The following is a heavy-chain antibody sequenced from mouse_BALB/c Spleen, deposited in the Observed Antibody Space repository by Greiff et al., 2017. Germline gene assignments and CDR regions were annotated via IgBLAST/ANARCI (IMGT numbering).Heavy chain of an antibody. CDR3: ARQGYDGYAMDY. CDR2: INPSTGYT. D-gene: IGHD2-14*01. Sequence: QVQLQQSGAELAKPGASVKMSCKASGYAFTSYWMHWVKQRPGQGLEWIGYINPSTGYTEYNQKFKDKATLTADKSSSTAYMQLSSLTSEDSAVYYCARQGYDGYAMDYWGQGTSVTVSS. J-gene: IGHJ4*01. V-gene: IGHV1-7*01. CDR1: GYAFTSYW.